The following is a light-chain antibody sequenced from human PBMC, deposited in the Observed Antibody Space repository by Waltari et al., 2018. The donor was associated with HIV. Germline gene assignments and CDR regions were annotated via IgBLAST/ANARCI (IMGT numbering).Light chain of an antibody. CDR2: QDI. V-gene: IGLV3-25*03. Sequence: SSELTQPPSVSVSPGQTARISCSREALPNQVASWYQQKPGQAPVVVIYQDIERPSGIPERFSGSSSETTVTLTISGVQAEDEADYYCQSADSSGSYWVFGGGTKLTVL. J-gene: IGLJ3*02. CDR1: ALPNQV. CDR3: QSADSSGSYWV.